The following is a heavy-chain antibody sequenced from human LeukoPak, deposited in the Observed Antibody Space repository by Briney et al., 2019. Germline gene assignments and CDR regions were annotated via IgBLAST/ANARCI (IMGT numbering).Heavy chain of an antibody. J-gene: IGHJ4*02. CDR1: GGSISSYY. CDR3: ARHAPKYYDFWSGYDYFDY. Sequence: SETLSLTCTVSGGSISSYYWSWIRQPPGKGLEGIGYIYYSGSTNYNPSLKSRVTISVDTSKNQFSLKLSSVTAADTAVYCCARHAPKYYDFWSGYDYFDYWGQGTLVTVSS. CDR2: IYYSGST. D-gene: IGHD3-3*01. V-gene: IGHV4-59*08.